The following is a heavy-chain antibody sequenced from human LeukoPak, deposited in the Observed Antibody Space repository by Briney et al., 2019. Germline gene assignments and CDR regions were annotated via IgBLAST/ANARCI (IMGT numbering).Heavy chain of an antibody. Sequence: PPETLSLTCTLPGGSIRGYYWSWVRHRPGKGQGWLGYISYTGSTNYNPSLKSRGTISVDTSKNQFSLRLNSVTGADTAVYYCASNYLSNSWYYFDYWGQGTLVTVSS. J-gene: IGHJ4*02. CDR1: GGSIRGYY. CDR3: ASNYLSNSWYYFDY. D-gene: IGHD6-13*01. V-gene: IGHV4-59*01. CDR2: ISYTGST.